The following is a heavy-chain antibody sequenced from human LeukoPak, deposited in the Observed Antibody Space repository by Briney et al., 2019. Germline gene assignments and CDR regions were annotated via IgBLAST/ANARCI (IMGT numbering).Heavy chain of an antibody. D-gene: IGHD3-10*01. CDR3: ASYYYGSGSRAGSFDY. V-gene: IGHV1-69*13. J-gene: IGHJ4*02. CDR1: GGTFSSYA. CDR2: IIPIFGTA. Sequence: SVKVSCKASGGTFSSYAISWVRQAPGQGLEWMGGIIPIFGTANYAQKFQGRVTITADESTSTAYMELSSLRSEDTAVYYCASYYYGSGSRAGSFDYWGQGTLVTVSS.